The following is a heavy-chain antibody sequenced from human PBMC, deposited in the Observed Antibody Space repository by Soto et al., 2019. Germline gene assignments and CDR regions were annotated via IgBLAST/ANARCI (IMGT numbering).Heavy chain of an antibody. D-gene: IGHD6-6*01. J-gene: IGHJ6*02. V-gene: IGHV3-7*03. CDR3: ARELRYSSSMYYYYGMDV. CDR1: GFTFSSCW. CDR2: IKQDGSEK. Sequence: PGGSLRLSCAASGFTFSSCWMSWVRQAPGKGLEWVANIKQDGSEKYYVDSVKGRFTISRDNAKNSLYLQMNSLRAEDTAVYYCARELRYSSSMYYYYGMDVWGQGTTVTVSS.